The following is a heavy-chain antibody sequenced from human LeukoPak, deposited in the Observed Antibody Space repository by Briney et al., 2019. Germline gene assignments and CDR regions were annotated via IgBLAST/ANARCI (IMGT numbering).Heavy chain of an antibody. D-gene: IGHD6-13*01. V-gene: IGHV3-30*18. Sequence: GGSLRLSCAASGFTFSSYGMHWVRQAPGKGLEWVAVISYDGSNKYYADSVKGRFTISRDNSKNTLYLQMNSLRAEDTAVYYCAKDRDAGYYYGMDVWGQGTTVTVSS. J-gene: IGHJ6*02. CDR2: ISYDGSNK. CDR3: AKDRDAGYYYGMDV. CDR1: GFTFSSYG.